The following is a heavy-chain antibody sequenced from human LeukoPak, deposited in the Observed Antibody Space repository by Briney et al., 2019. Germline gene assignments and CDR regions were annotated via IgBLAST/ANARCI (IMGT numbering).Heavy chain of an antibody. V-gene: IGHV4-34*01. Sequence: KPSETLSLTCAVFGGSFSDYFWSWIRQPPGKGLEWIGEIGHSGGTNYNPSLKSRVTISVDTSKNQFSLKLTSVTAADAAVYYCARMRGGGIGYSNYMDVWGKGTTVIVSS. CDR3: ARMRGGGIGYSNYMDV. CDR2: IGHSGGT. D-gene: IGHD2-15*01. CDR1: GGSFSDYF. J-gene: IGHJ6*03.